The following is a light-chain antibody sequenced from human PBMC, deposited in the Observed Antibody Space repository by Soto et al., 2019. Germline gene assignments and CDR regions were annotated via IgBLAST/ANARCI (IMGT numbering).Light chain of an antibody. CDR2: DVS. J-gene: IGLJ1*01. CDR1: SSDVGGYNY. CDR3: SSYAGSSTYV. V-gene: IGLV2-14*01. Sequence: QSALTQPGSGSGSPGQSITISCTGTSSDVGGYNYVSWYQQHPGKAPKLMIYDVSNRPSGISNRFSGSKSGNTASLTISGLQAEDEADYYCSSYAGSSTYVFGTGTKLTVL.